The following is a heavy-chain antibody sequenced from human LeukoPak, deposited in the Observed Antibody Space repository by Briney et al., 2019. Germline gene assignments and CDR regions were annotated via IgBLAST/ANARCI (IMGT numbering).Heavy chain of an antibody. D-gene: IGHD3-10*01. Sequence: SETLSLTCAVYGGSFSGYYWSWIRQPPGKGLEWIGEINHSGSTNYNPSLKSRVTISVGTSKNQFSLKLSSVTAADTAVYYCARGNYYYGSGSYYVGFYFDYWGQGTLVTVSS. V-gene: IGHV4-34*01. CDR1: GGSFSGYY. CDR3: ARGNYYYGSGSYYVGFYFDY. CDR2: INHSGST. J-gene: IGHJ4*02.